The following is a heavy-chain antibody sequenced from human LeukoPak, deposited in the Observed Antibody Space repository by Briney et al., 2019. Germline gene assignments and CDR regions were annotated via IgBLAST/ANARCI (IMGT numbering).Heavy chain of an antibody. Sequence: GESLKISCKGSGYSFATYWIGWVRQMPGKGLEWMGIIYPSDSDTRYSPSFRGQVTISADQSINTAYLQWSSLKASDTAMYYCARHETMVRGVTDWGRGTLVTVSS. D-gene: IGHD3-10*01. CDR1: GYSFATYW. CDR2: IYPSDSDT. V-gene: IGHV5-51*01. CDR3: ARHETMVRGVTD. J-gene: IGHJ4*02.